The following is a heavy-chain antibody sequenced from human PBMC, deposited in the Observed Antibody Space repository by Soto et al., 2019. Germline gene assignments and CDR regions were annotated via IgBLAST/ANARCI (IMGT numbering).Heavy chain of an antibody. V-gene: IGHV4-34*01. CDR3: ASKTMIPGWFDP. CDR1: GGSFSGYY. CDR2: INHSGST. Sequence: SETLSLTCAVYGGSFSGYYWSWIRQPPGKGLEWIGEINHSGSTNYNPSLKSRVTISVDTSKNQFSLKLSSVTAADTAVYYCASKTMIPGWFDPWGQGTLVTVSS. D-gene: IGHD3-22*01. J-gene: IGHJ5*02.